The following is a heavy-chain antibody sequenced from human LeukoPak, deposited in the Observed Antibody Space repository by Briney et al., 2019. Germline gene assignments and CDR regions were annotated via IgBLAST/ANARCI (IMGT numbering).Heavy chain of an antibody. J-gene: IGHJ4*02. V-gene: IGHV3-74*01. Sequence: GGSLRLSCAASGFAFGSHWMHWVRQAPGKGLVWVARIESDASNTRYADSVEGRFTISRDNANKTLYPQMNSQRAEDTAAYYCTRDGSGSRIPFDYWGQGTLVTVSS. CDR1: GFAFGSHW. D-gene: IGHD1-26*01. CDR3: TRDGSGSRIPFDY. CDR2: IESDASNT.